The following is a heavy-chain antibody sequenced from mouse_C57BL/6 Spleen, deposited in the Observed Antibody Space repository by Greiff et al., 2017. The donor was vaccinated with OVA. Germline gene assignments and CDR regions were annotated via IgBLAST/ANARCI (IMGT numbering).Heavy chain of an antibody. CDR2: IHPNSGST. Sequence: QVQLQQPGAELVKPGASVKLSCKASGYTFTSYWMHWVKQRPGQGLEWIGMIHPNSGSTNYNEKFKSKATLTVDKSSSTAYMQLSSLTSEDSAVYYCARSPMGLRVPGYFDYWGQGTTLTVSS. D-gene: IGHD2-4*01. CDR1: GYTFTSYW. V-gene: IGHV1-64*01. J-gene: IGHJ2*01. CDR3: ARSPMGLRVPGYFDY.